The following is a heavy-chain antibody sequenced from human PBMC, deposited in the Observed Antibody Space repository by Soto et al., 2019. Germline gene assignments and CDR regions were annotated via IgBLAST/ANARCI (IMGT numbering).Heavy chain of an antibody. CDR2: IYWDDDK. CDR3: VRSSYDGSVHSGTDAFDF. J-gene: IGHJ3*01. Sequence: QITLKESGPALVKPTQTLTLTCTFSGFSLSTSGVGVGWVRQPPGKALEWLAYIYWDDDKRYSPSLKNRLTITKDTSNYQVVLRLTNVDPAYTATYYGVRSSYDGSVHSGTDAFDFWGQGTMVTVSS. V-gene: IGHV2-5*02. D-gene: IGHD3-22*01. CDR1: GFSLSTSGVG.